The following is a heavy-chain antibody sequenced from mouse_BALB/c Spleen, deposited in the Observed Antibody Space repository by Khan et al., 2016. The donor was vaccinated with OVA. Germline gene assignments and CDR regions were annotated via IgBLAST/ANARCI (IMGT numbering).Heavy chain of an antibody. Sequence: QVQLQQSGPELVRPGVPVKISCKGSGYTFTDYAMYWVKQSRVKSLEWIGLISTYSGSTNYNQKFKGKATMTVDKSSSTAYMELASLTSEDSSSYEGARPAYDGYYDYWGQGTTLTVSS. CDR2: ISTYSGST. J-gene: IGHJ2*01. CDR1: GYTFTDYA. D-gene: IGHD2-3*01. V-gene: IGHV1S137*01. CDR3: ARPAYDGYYDY.